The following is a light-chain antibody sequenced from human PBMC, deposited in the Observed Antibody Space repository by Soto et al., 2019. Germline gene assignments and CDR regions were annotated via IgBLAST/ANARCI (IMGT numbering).Light chain of an antibody. V-gene: IGKV1-39*01. J-gene: IGKJ1*01. CDR2: ATS. CDR3: QQSYSTPRT. Sequence: DIQMTQSPSSLSASIGDRVTITCRASQSISSFLNWYQQKPGKAPSLLIYATSSLQSGVPSRFSGSGSGTDFTLTISSLQPEDFATYYCQQSYSTPRTFGQGTKVDIK. CDR1: QSISSF.